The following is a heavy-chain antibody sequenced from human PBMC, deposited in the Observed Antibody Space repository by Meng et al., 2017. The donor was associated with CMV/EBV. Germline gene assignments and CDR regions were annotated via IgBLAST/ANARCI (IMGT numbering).Heavy chain of an antibody. CDR1: GFTVSSNY. D-gene: IGHD2-2*02. Sequence: GGSLRLSCAASGFTVSSNYMSWVRQAPGKGLEWVSVIYSGGSTYYADSVKSRFTISRDTSKNTLYLQMNSLRAEDTAVYYCAREPGYCSSTSCYTSHYYYGMDVWGQGTTVTVSS. V-gene: IGHV3-66*02. J-gene: IGHJ6*02. CDR3: AREPGYCSSTSCYTSHYYYGMDV. CDR2: IYSGGST.